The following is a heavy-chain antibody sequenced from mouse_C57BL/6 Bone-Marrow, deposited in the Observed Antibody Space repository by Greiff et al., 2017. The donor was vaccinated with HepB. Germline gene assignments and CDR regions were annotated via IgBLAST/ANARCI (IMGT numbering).Heavy chain of an antibody. CDR3: ARDGYYYGSSPNV. CDR1: GFTFSDYY. Sequence: DVMLVESGGGLVQPGGSLKLSCAASGFTFSDYYMYWVRQTPEKRLEWVAYISNGGGSTYYPDTVKGRFTISRDNAKNTLNLQMSRLKSEDTAMYYCARDGYYYGSSPNVWGTGTTVTVSS. D-gene: IGHD1-1*01. CDR2: ISNGGGST. J-gene: IGHJ1*03. V-gene: IGHV5-12*01.